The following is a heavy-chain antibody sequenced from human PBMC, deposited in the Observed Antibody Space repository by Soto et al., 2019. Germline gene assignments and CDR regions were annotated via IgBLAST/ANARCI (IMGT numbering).Heavy chain of an antibody. CDR3: ARRGSNSSPSYFDY. D-gene: IGHD6-6*01. CDR1: GGTFSSYA. V-gene: IGHV1-69*01. CDR2: IIPIFGTA. J-gene: IGHJ4*02. Sequence: QVQLVQSGAEVKKPGSSVKVSCKASGGTFSSYAISSVRQAPGQGLEWMGGIIPIFGTANYAQKFQGRVTIPADEFTNTAYMEMSSLRAEETAVYYCARRGSNSSPSYFDYWGQGTLVTVSS.